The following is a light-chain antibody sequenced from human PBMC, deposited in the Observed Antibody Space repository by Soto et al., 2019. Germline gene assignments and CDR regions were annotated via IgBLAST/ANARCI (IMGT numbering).Light chain of an antibody. CDR1: QSVSSN. J-gene: IGKJ3*01. CDR3: QQYNNWPFT. V-gene: IGKV3-15*01. Sequence: EIVMTQSPATLSVSPGERANLTCRASQSVSSNLAWYQQKPGQAPRLLIYGASTRATGIPARFSGSGSGTEFTLTISSLQSGDFAVYYCQQYNNWPFTFGPGTKVDIK. CDR2: GAS.